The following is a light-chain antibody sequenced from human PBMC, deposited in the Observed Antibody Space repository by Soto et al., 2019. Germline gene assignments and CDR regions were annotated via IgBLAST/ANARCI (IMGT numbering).Light chain of an antibody. CDR3: QQYAASPLT. CDR1: QSVSSY. V-gene: IGKV3-20*01. Sequence: EIVLTQSPGTLSLSPGERTTLSCRASQSVSSYLAWYQQKPGQAPRLLIYDTSSRATGIPDRFSGRGSGTDFTLTISRLEPEDFAVYYCQQYAASPLTFGGGTKVEI. J-gene: IGKJ4*01. CDR2: DTS.